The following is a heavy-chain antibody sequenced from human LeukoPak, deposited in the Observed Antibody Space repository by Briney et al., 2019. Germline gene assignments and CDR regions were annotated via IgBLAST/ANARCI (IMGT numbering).Heavy chain of an antibody. CDR1: GFTFSSYS. CDR3: AKDHSWDSWGYV. D-gene: IGHD7-27*01. V-gene: IGHV3-23*01. J-gene: IGHJ6*04. CDR2: ISGSGGNT. Sequence: GGSLRLSCAASGFTFSSYSMNWVRQAPGKGLEWVSTISGSGGNTYYADSVKGRFTISIDNSKNTLYLQMDSLRAEDTAVYYCAKDHSWDSWGYVWGKGTTVTVSS.